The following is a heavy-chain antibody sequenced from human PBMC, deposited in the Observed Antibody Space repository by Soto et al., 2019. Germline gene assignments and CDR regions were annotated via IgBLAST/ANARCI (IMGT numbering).Heavy chain of an antibody. CDR1: GFTFSSYG. Sequence: QVQLVESGGGVVQPGRSLRLSCAASGFTFSSYGMHWVRQAPGKGLAWVAVISYDGSNKYYADSVKGRFTISRDNSKNKLYLQMISLRAEDTAVYYCAKDRLYDFWSGYYTRDYYYYGMDVWGQGTTVTVSS. CDR3: AKDRLYDFWSGYYTRDYYYYGMDV. J-gene: IGHJ6*02. V-gene: IGHV3-30*18. D-gene: IGHD3-3*01. CDR2: ISYDGSNK.